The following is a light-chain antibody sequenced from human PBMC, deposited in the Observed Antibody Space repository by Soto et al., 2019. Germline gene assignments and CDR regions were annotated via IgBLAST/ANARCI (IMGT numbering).Light chain of an antibody. J-gene: IGKJ1*01. CDR2: GAS. V-gene: IGKV3-20*01. Sequence: ENVLTQSPGTLSLSPGDRATLSCRAGQSVSRNFLAWFQKKPGQAPRLLIYGASNRATGIPDRFSGSGSGTDFTLTISRLEPEDFAVYYCQQYGSSSWTFGQGTKVEIK. CDR1: QSVSRNF. CDR3: QQYGSSSWT.